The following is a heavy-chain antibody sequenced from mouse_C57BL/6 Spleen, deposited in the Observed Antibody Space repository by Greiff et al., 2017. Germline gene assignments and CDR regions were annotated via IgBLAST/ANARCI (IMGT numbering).Heavy chain of an antibody. J-gene: IGHJ3*01. CDR2: IDPEDGET. V-gene: IGHV14-2*01. CDR3: AAINWDGFSFAY. Sequence: EVKLQESGAELVKPGASVKLSCTASGFNIKDYYMHWVKQRTEQGLEWIGRIDPEDGETKYAPKFQGKATITADTSSNTAYLQLSSLTSEDTAVYYCAAINWDGFSFAYWGQGTLVTVSA. CDR1: GFNIKDYY. D-gene: IGHD4-1*01.